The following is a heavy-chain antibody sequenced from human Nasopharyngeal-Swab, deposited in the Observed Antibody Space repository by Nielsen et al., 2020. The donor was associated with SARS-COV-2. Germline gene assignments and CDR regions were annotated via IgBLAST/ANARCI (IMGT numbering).Heavy chain of an antibody. CDR3: ARRGVVVRGGYYFDY. D-gene: IGHD2-15*01. CDR2: IYYSGST. Sequence: SETLSLTCTVSGGSISSSSYYWVWIRQPPGKGLEWIGSIYYSGSTYYNPSLKSRVTISVDTSKNQFSLKLSSVTAADTAVYYCARRGVVVRGGYYFDYWGQGTLVTVSS. V-gene: IGHV4-39*01. J-gene: IGHJ4*02. CDR1: GGSISSSSYY.